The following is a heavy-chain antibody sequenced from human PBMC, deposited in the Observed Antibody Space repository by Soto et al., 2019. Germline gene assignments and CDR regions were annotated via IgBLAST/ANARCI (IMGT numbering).Heavy chain of an antibody. CDR1: GFTFSSYG. D-gene: IGHD1-26*01. CDR3: AKDFYFSYGMDV. V-gene: IGHV3-30*18. CDR2: ISYDGSNK. J-gene: IGHJ6*02. Sequence: GGSLRLSCAASGFTFSSYGMHWVRQAPGKGLEWVAVISYDGSNKYYADSVKGRFTISRDNSKSALYLQMNSLRAEDTAVYYCAKDFYFSYGMDVWGQGTTVTVSS.